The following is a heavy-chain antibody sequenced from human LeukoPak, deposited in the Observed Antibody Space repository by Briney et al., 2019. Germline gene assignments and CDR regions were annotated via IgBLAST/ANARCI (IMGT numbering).Heavy chain of an antibody. Sequence: GSLRLSCAASGFTFSSYAMSWIRQPPGKGLEWIGYIYYSGSTNYNPSLKSRVTISVDTSKNQFSLKLSSVTAADTAVYYCARHERGYSGYDWQWLAGGSYFDYWGQGTLVTVSS. D-gene: IGHD5-12*01. J-gene: IGHJ4*02. CDR2: IYYSGST. V-gene: IGHV4-59*08. CDR1: GFTFSSYA. CDR3: ARHERGYSGYDWQWLAGGSYFDY.